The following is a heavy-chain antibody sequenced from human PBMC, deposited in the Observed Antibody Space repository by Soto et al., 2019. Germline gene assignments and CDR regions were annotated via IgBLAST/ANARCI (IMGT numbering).Heavy chain of an antibody. J-gene: IGHJ6*02. Sequence: EVQLLESGGGLVQPVGSLSLSCAASGFTFSSYAMSWVRQAPGKGLEWVSAISGSGGSTYYADSVKGRFTISRDNSKNALYLQMNSLRAEDTAVYYCAKVLYSSKSYSYGMDVWGQGTTVTVSS. CDR1: GFTFSSYA. CDR2: ISGSGGST. D-gene: IGHD6-13*01. CDR3: AKVLYSSKSYSYGMDV. V-gene: IGHV3-23*01.